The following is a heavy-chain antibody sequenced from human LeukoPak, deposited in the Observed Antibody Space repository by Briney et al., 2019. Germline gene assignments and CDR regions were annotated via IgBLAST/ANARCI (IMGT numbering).Heavy chain of an antibody. D-gene: IGHD5-18*01. CDR3: GRGYSYGFDYVGMAV. CDR1: GYIFTVYY. V-gene: IGHV1-2*02. Sequence: ASVKVSCKASGYIFTVYYMHWVRQAPGQGLEWMGWINPNSGGTNYAQKFEGRVTMTRDTSISTADRELSRRRSNDTAVYYCGRGYSYGFDYVGMAVWGQGPTVT. J-gene: IGHJ6*02. CDR2: INPNSGGT.